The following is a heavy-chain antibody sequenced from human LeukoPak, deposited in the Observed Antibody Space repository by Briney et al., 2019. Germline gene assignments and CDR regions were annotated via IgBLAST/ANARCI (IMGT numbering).Heavy chain of an antibody. CDR3: VRHGIQCRSSGCYWATVRY. D-gene: IGHD2-2*01. CDR2: IYHGGST. J-gene: IGHJ4*02. V-gene: IGHV4-38-2*01. Sequence: SETLSLTCAVSGYSISSGYYWGWIRQSPGKGLEWIGSIYHGGSTYYNSSLKSRVTISVDTSKNQVSLKLSSVTAADTAVYYCVRHGIQCRSSGCYWATVRYWGQGTLVTVSS. CDR1: GYSISSGYY.